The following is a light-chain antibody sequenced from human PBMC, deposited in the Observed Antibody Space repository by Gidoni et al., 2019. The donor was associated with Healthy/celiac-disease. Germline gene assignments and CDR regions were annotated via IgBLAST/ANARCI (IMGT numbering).Light chain of an antibody. CDR1: SSDVGGYTY. Sequence: QSALTQPASVSGSPGPSITISCPGTSSDVGGYTYVSWSQQHPGKAPKLMIYEVSNRPSGVSNRFSGSKSGNTASLTISGLQAEDEADYYCSSYTSSSTLFGGGTKLTVL. J-gene: IGLJ2*01. V-gene: IGLV2-14*01. CDR3: SSYTSSSTL. CDR2: EVS.